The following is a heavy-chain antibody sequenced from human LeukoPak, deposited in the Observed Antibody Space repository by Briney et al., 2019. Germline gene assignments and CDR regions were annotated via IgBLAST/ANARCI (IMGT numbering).Heavy chain of an antibody. CDR2: INPSGGST. J-gene: IGHJ6*03. Sequence: ASVKVSCKASGYTFTSYYMHWVRQAPGQGLEWMGIINPSGGSTSYAQKFQGRVTMTRDMSTSTVYMELSSLRSEDTAVYYCARRGMGNSGSYFYYYYHYMDVWGKGTTVTVSS. CDR1: GYTFTSYY. V-gene: IGHV1-46*01. CDR3: ARRGMGNSGSYFYYYYHYMDV. D-gene: IGHD1-26*01.